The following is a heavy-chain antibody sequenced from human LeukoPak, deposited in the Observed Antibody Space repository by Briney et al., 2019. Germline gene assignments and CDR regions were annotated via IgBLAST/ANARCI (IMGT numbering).Heavy chain of an antibody. V-gene: IGHV4-59*01. CDR1: GGSISSYY. CDR3: AREGWESFDY. CDR2: IYYSGST. J-gene: IGHJ4*02. D-gene: IGHD1-26*01. Sequence: SETLSLTCTVSGGSISSYYWSWIRQPPGKGLEWIGYIYYSGSTNYNPSLKSRVTISVDTSKNQFSLKLSSVTAADTAVCYCAREGWESFDYWGQGTLVTVSS.